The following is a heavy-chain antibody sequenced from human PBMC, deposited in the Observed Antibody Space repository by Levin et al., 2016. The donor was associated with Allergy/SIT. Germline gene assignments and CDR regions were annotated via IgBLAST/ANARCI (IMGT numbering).Heavy chain of an antibody. J-gene: IGHJ4*02. Sequence: GGSLRLSCAASGFTFSNYAMTWVRQAPGKGLEWVSAISGTGVSTFYADSVKGRFTISRDNSKNTMFLQMISLRADDTAVYYCAKNRGLEFHNYHFNWWGQGSLVTVSS. V-gene: IGHV3-23*01. CDR3: AKNRGLEFHNYHFNW. D-gene: IGHD1-1*01. CDR1: GFTFSNYA. CDR2: ISGTGVST.